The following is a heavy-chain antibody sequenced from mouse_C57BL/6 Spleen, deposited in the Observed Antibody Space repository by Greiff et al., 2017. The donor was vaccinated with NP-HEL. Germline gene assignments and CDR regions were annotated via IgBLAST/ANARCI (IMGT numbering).Heavy chain of an antibody. CDR1: GYTFTSYW. D-gene: IGHD2-3*01. CDR2: IHPNSGST. Sequence: QVQLQQPGAELVKPGASVKLSCKASGYTFTSYWMHWVKQRPGQGLEWIGMIHPNSGSTNYNEKFKSKATLTVDKSSSTAYMQLSSLTSEDSAVYYCARWAGYDGYLDWGQGTLVTVSA. CDR3: ARWAGYDGYLD. V-gene: IGHV1-64*01. J-gene: IGHJ3*01.